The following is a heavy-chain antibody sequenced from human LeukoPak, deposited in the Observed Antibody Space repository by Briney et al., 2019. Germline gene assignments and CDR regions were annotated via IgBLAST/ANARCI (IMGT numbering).Heavy chain of an antibody. CDR2: TYYTGST. CDR3: VRSSRGYSGHDSGY. CDR1: GGSVSSGSYY. V-gene: IGHV4-61*01. J-gene: IGHJ4*02. Sequence: SETLSLTCTVSGGSVSSGSYYWSWIRQPPGKGLEWIGYTYYTGSTNYNPSLKSRVTISADTSKNQFSLRLNSVTAADTAVYYCVRSSRGYSGHDSGYWGQGTLVTVSS. D-gene: IGHD5-12*01.